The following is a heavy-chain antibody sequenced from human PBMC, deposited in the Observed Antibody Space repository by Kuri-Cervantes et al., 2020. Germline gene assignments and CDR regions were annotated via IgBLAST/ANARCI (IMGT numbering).Heavy chain of an antibody. Sequence: SETLSLTCTVSGDSISSSNYYWGWIRQPPGKGLEWIGTIYYSGSTNYNPSLKSRVTISVDTSKNQFSLQLTSVTAADTAVYFCARQSGDWSPPYDSWGQGTLVTVSS. D-gene: IGHD2-21*02. CDR3: ARQSGDWSPPYDS. V-gene: IGHV4-39*07. J-gene: IGHJ4*02. CDR1: GDSISSSNYY. CDR2: IYYSGST.